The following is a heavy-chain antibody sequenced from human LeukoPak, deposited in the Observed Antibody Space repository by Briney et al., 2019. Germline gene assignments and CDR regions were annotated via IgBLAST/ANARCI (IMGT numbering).Heavy chain of an antibody. Sequence: GGSLRLSCAASGFTFSDHYMTWIRQAPGKGLEWVSYITNSGRDADYSDSVRGRFTTSRDNAKNSLYLQMNSLRPEDTAMYYCERGHFGLDVWGKGTTVTVSS. J-gene: IGHJ6*04. CDR2: ITNSGRDA. CDR1: GFTFSDHY. V-gene: IGHV3-11*06. CDR3: ERGHFGLDV.